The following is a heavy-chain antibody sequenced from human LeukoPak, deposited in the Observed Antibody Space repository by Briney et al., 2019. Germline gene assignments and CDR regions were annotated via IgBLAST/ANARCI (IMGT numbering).Heavy chain of an antibody. CDR3: ATSEGSYYNANY. D-gene: IGHD3-10*01. CDR1: GYTFTSYG. V-gene: IGHV1-18*01. J-gene: IGHJ4*02. CDR2: ISAYNGYT. Sequence: ASVKVSCKASGYTFTSYGISWVRQAPGQGLEWMGWISAYNGYTNYAQKLQGRVTMTTDTSTSTAYMELRSLRSDDTAVYYCATSEGSYYNANYWGQGTLVTVSS.